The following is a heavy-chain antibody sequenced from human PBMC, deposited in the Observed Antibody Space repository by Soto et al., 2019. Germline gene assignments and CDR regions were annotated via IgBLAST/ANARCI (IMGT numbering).Heavy chain of an antibody. CDR2: ISSSGSTI. CDR3: ARGPYDYVWGSDHPHFDY. J-gene: IGHJ4*02. V-gene: IGHV3-11*01. CDR1: GFTFSDYY. Sequence: GGSLRLSCAASGFTFSDYYMSWIRQAPGKGLEWVSYISSSGSTIYYADSVKGRFTISRDNAKNSLYLQMNSLRAEDTAVYYCARGPYDYVWGSDHPHFDYWGQGTLVTVSS. D-gene: IGHD3-16*02.